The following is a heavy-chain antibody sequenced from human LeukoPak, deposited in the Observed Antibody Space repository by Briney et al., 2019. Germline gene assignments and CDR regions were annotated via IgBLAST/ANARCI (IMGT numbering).Heavy chain of an antibody. CDR3: ARGLRQWLVKGLDY. J-gene: IGHJ4*02. CDR2: IYPGDSDT. D-gene: IGHD6-19*01. V-gene: IGHV5-51*01. CDR1: GYRFTSYW. Sequence: GESLKISFKGSGYRFTSYWIGWVRPMPGKGLGXXXIIYPGDSDTRYSPSFQGQVTISADKSISTAYLQWSSLKASDTAMYYCARGLRQWLVKGLDYWGQGTLVTVSS.